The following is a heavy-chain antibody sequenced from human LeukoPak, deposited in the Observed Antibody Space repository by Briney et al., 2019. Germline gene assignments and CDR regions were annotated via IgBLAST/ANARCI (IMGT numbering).Heavy chain of an antibody. CDR3: AKGSHYYDSSGFDY. V-gene: IGHV3-9*01. CDR1: GFTFDDYA. J-gene: IGHJ4*02. Sequence: GGSLRLSCAASGFTFDDYAMHWVRQAPGKGLEWVSGISWSSGSIGYADSVKGRFTISRDNAKNSLYLQMNTLRAEDTALYYCAKGSHYYDSSGFDYWGQGTLVTVSS. D-gene: IGHD3-22*01. CDR2: ISWSSGSI.